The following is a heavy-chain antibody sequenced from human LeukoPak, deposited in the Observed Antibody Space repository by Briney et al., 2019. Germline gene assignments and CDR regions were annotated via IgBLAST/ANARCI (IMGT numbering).Heavy chain of an antibody. CDR2: VYYDGNT. D-gene: IGHD1-26*01. J-gene: IGHJ4*02. Sequence: SETLSLTCGVSGGSINRSSYYWGWIRQAPGKGLEWIGSVYYDGNTYYNPNLSLKSRATVSMDTSRNQFSLKLRSVTAADTAVYYCTKDSGHHRTDCWGQGTLVTVSS. V-gene: IGHV4-39*02. CDR3: TKDSGHHRTDC. CDR1: GGSINRSSYY.